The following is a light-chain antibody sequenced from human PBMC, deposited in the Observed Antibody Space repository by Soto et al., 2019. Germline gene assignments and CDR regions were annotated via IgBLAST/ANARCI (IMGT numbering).Light chain of an antibody. V-gene: IGKV1-5*03. J-gene: IGKJ1*01. CDR1: ENVRSW. CDR3: QQYNRRPT. CDR2: KAS. Sequence: QVTKSPSALSASIGDRVTITCGGSENVRSWVAWYQQKPGKAPKLLINKASELESGVPPSFSGSGSGTEFTLTISSLEPDDFATYYCQQYNRRPTFGQGTKVDIK.